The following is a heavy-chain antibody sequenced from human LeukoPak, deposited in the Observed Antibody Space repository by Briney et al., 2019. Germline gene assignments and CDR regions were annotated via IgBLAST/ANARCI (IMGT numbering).Heavy chain of an antibody. J-gene: IGHJ3*02. CDR3: VKEKGPFDGFDI. CDR2: IWSNGKNN. V-gene: IGHV3-33*06. Sequence: PGGSLRLSCATSGFTFRSDGMHWVRQAPGKGLEWVAVIWSNGKNNYYTDSVKGRFTISRDNSKNMLYLQMNSLRAEDTALYYCVKEKGPFDGFDIWGQGTMVTVSS. CDR1: GFTFRSDG.